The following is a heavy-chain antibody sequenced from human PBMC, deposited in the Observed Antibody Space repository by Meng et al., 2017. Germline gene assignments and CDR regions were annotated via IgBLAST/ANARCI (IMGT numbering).Heavy chain of an antibody. D-gene: IGHD2/OR15-2a*01. J-gene: IGHJ4*02. CDR1: GGSISSYY. CDR2: IYTSGST. CDR3: AILSDPGFIDY. Sequence: SETLSLTCTVSGGSISSYYWSWIRQPAGKGLEWIGRIYTSGSTNYNPSLKSRVTISVDKSKNQFSLKLSSVTAADTAVYYCAILSDPGFIDYWGQGTLVTVSS. V-gene: IGHV4-4*07.